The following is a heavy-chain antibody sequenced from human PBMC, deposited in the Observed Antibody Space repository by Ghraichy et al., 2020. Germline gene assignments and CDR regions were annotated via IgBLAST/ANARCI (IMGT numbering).Heavy chain of an antibody. D-gene: IGHD6-6*01. CDR2: ISSSSSYI. J-gene: IGHJ6*02. V-gene: IGHV3-21*01. Sequence: GESLNISCAASGFTFSSYSMNWVRQAPGKGLEWVSSISSSSSYIYYADSVKGRFTISRDNAKNSLYLQMNSLRAEDTAVYYCAREVGAHSSSSPTPYYYYDGMDVWGQGTTVTVSS. CDR1: GFTFSSYS. CDR3: AREVGAHSSSSPTPYYYYDGMDV.